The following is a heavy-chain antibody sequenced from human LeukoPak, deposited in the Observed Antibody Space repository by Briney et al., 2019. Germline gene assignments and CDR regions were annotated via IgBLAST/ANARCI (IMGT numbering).Heavy chain of an antibody. J-gene: IGHJ4*02. Sequence: ASVKVSCKASGYTFTGYYMHWVRQAPGQGLEWMGWINPNSGGTNYAQKFQGRVTMTRDTSISTAYMELSRLRSDDTAVYYCAIGGGYYDSSGYYRSWGQGTLVTVSS. CDR3: AIGGGYYDSSGYYRS. CDR1: GYTFTGYY. V-gene: IGHV1-2*02. CDR2: INPNSGGT. D-gene: IGHD3-22*01.